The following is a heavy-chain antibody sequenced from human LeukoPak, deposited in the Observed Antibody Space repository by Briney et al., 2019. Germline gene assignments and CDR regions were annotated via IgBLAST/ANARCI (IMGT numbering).Heavy chain of an antibody. CDR1: GFTFSRYW. CDR2: ISGSGGST. CDR3: AKEFLGFPFDY. Sequence: GGSLRLSCAASGFTFSRYWMHWVRQAPGKGLEWVSAISGSGGSTYYADSVKGRFTISRDNSKNTLYLQMNSLRAEDTAVYYCAKEFLGFPFDYWGQGTLVTVSS. D-gene: IGHD2/OR15-2a*01. V-gene: IGHV3-23*01. J-gene: IGHJ4*02.